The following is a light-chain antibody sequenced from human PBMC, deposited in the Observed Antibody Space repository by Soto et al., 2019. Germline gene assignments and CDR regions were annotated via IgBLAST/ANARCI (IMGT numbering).Light chain of an antibody. J-gene: IGLJ2*01. CDR1: SSNIGGTNY. Sequence: QSALTQPPSASGTPGQRVFISCSGSSSNIGGTNYAYWYQQLPGAAPKLLMHSNNLRPSGVPERISGSKSGTSASLAISGLRSEDEALYYCASWDDRLGAVIFGGGTK. CDR2: SNN. CDR3: ASWDDRLGAVI. V-gene: IGLV1-47*02.